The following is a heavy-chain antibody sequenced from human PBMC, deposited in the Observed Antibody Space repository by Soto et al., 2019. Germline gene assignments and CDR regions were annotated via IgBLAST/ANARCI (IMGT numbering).Heavy chain of an antibody. J-gene: IGHJ6*02. CDR1: GFTFSSYA. D-gene: IGHD2-2*01. Sequence: GGSLRLSCSASGFTFSSYAMHWVRQAPGKGLEYVSAISSNGGSTYYADSVKGRFTISRDNSKNTLYLQMSSLRAEDTAVYYCVKDTRRYCSSTSCPYYYALDVWGQGTTVTVSS. CDR3: VKDTRRYCSSTSCPYYYALDV. V-gene: IGHV3-64D*06. CDR2: ISSNGGST.